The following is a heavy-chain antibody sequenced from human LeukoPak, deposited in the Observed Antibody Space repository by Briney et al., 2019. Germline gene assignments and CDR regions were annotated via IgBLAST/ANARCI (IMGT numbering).Heavy chain of an antibody. CDR1: GYTFTSYY. V-gene: IGHV1-8*02. Sequence: ASVTVSCKASGYTFTSYYMHWMRQAPGQGLEWVGWMNPNSGNTGYAQTFQGKLTMTRNTSIKTAYMELSSLRSEDTAVYYCARRFYDNLTGHTWYDYWGQGTLVTVSS. CDR2: MNPNSGNT. D-gene: IGHD3-9*01. CDR3: ARRFYDNLTGHTWYDY. J-gene: IGHJ4*02.